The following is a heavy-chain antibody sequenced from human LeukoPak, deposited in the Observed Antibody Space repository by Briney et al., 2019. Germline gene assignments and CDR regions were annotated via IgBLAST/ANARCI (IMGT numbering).Heavy chain of an antibody. CDR3: ARDRKGEVFDY. V-gene: IGHV1-46*01. Sequence: ASVEVSCKASGYTFTSYYMHWVRQAPGQGLEWMGIINPSGGSTSYAQKFQGRVTMTRDTSTSTVYMELSSLRSEDTAVYYCARDRKGEVFDYWGQGTLVTVSS. CDR2: INPSGGST. CDR1: GYTFTSYY. J-gene: IGHJ4*02.